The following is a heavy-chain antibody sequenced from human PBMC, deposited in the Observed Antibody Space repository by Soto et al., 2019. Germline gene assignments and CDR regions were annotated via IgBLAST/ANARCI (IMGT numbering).Heavy chain of an antibody. J-gene: IGHJ4*02. Sequence: QVQLVESGGGVVQPGRFLRLSCAASGFTFSSYGMHWVRQAPGEGLEWVAVIWYDGSNKYYADSVKGRFTISRDNSKNTLYLQMNSLRAEDTAVYYCASLYYYGSGTPDYWGQGTLVTVSS. CDR2: IWYDGSNK. CDR3: ASLYYYGSGTPDY. CDR1: GFTFSSYG. V-gene: IGHV3-33*01. D-gene: IGHD3-10*01.